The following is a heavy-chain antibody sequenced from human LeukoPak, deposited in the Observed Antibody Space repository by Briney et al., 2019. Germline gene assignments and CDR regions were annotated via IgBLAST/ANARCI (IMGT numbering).Heavy chain of an antibody. CDR1: GDNVSRNTTS. Sequence: SQTLSLTCVISGDNVSRNTTSWNWFRQSPSRGLEWLARTYFWGMWHTLYAASVNGRINIHRDTFKNEFSLQLYSVTPEDTTVYYCARQTDLWDWGQGTLVTVSS. CDR2: TYFWGMWHT. CDR3: ARQTDLWD. D-gene: IGHD7-27*01. V-gene: IGHV6-1*01. J-gene: IGHJ4*02.